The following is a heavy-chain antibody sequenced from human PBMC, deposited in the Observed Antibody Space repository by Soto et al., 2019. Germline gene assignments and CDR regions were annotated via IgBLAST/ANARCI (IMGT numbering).Heavy chain of an antibody. CDR3: ARAPQEYDFWSGYTHYYGMDV. CDR1: CGTFSSYA. V-gene: IGHV1-69*13. CDR2: IIPIFGTA. J-gene: IGHJ6*02. Sequence: SVEESVKASCGTFSSYAIIWGRQAPGQGLEWMGGIIPIFGTANYAQKFQGRVTITADESTSTAYMELSSLRSEDTAVYYCARAPQEYDFWSGYTHYYGMDVWGQGTKVTVSS. D-gene: IGHD3-3*01.